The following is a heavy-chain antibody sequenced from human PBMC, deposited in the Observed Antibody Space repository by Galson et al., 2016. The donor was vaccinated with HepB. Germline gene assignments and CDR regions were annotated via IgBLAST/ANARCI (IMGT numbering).Heavy chain of an antibody. J-gene: IGHJ1*01. V-gene: IGHV3-15*07. Sequence: SLRLSCAASDSTFINAWMNWVRQAPGKGLEWVGRLKSKTDGEIADYAAPVKGRFTISRDDSKNTLYLQMNSLKTEDTAVYYCATDQDGYGFWGGYNVYWGQCTLVTVSS. CDR2: LKSKTDGEIA. CDR3: ATDQDGYGFWGGYNVY. CDR1: DSTFINAW. D-gene: IGHD3-3*01.